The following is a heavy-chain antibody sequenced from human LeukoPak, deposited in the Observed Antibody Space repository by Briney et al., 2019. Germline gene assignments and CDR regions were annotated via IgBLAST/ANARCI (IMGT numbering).Heavy chain of an antibody. CDR3: ARTPIVVVPAARADYYYYMDV. D-gene: IGHD2-2*01. CDR1: GGTFSSYA. Sequence: SVKVSCKASGGTFSSYAISWVRQAPGQRLEWMGGIFPIFGTANYAQKFQGRVTITADESTSTAYMELSSLRSEDTAVYYCARTPIVVVPAARADYYYYMDVWGKGTTVTVSS. V-gene: IGHV1-69*13. J-gene: IGHJ6*03. CDR2: IFPIFGTA.